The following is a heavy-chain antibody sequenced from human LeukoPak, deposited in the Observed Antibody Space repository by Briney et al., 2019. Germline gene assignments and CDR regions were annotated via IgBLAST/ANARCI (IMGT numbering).Heavy chain of an antibody. V-gene: IGHV3-53*01. CDR2: IYSGAGT. D-gene: IGHD6-19*01. CDR3: ARDSSGPSY. Sequence: PGRSLRLSCAVSGFTVSSNYMSWVRQAPGKGLEWVSVIYSGAGTYYADSVKGRFTISRDNSKNTLYLQMNSLRAEDTAVYYCARDSSGPSYWGQGTLVTVSS. J-gene: IGHJ4*02. CDR1: GFTVSSNY.